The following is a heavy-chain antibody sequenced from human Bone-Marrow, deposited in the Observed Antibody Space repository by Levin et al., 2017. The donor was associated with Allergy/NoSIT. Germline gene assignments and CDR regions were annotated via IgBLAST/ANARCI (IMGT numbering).Heavy chain of an antibody. J-gene: IGHJ4*02. V-gene: IGHV3-53*01. D-gene: IGHD5-18*01. CDR3: ARVLGGGYTYGLDS. Sequence: SCAASGFTVSANYMSWVRQAPAMGLEWVALIYTSGSTYYADSVKGRFTISRDNSKSTLYLQMSRLRAEDTAVYFCARVLGGGYTYGLDSWGQGTLVTVSS. CDR2: IYTSGST. CDR1: GFTVSANY.